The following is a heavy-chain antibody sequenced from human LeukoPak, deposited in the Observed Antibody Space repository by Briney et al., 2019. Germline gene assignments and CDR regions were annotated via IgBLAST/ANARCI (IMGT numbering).Heavy chain of an antibody. J-gene: IGHJ4*02. CDR2: ISGDGGST. V-gene: IGHV3-43*02. CDR1: GFTFDDYA. D-gene: IGHD6-13*01. CDR3: AKDMAPYSSSSESLEY. Sequence: GGSLRLSCAASGFTFDDYAMHWVRQAPGKGLEWVSLISGDGGSTYYIDSVKGRFTISRDNSKNSLYLQMNSLRTEDTALYYCAKDMAPYSSSSESLEYWGQGTLVTVSS.